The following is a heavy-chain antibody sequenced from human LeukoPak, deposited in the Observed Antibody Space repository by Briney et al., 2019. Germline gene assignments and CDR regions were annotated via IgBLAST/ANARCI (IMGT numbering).Heavy chain of an antibody. CDR3: ARDNSYGRPYYFDY. J-gene: IGHJ4*02. CDR1: GFTFRSYS. Sequence: GGSLRLSCAASGFTFRSYSMNWVRQAPGKGLDWVSSISSSSSYIYYADSVKGRFTISRDNAKNSLYLQMNSLRAEDTAVYYCARDNSYGRPYYFDYWGQGTLVTVSS. D-gene: IGHD5-18*01. V-gene: IGHV3-21*01. CDR2: ISSSSSYI.